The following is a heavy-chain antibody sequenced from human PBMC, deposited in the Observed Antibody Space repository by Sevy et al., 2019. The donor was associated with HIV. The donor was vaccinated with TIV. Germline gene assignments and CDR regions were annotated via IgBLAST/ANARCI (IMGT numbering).Heavy chain of an antibody. Sequence: GGSLRLSCAASGFTFSKYSMSWVRQPPGKGLEWVSTLSFGCGEINYADSVKGGFTISRDNSKSTVYLQMNNLGPEDTGVYYCAREGCTKPHDYWGQGTLVTVSS. V-gene: IGHV3-23*01. D-gene: IGHD2-8*01. J-gene: IGHJ4*02. CDR1: GFTFSKYS. CDR2: LSFGCGEI. CDR3: AREGCTKPHDY.